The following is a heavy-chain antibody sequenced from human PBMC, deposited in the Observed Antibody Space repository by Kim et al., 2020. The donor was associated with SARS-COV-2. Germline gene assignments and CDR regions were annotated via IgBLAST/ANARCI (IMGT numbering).Heavy chain of an antibody. CDR2: ISYDGSNK. J-gene: IGHJ4*02. Sequence: GGSLRLSCAASGFTFSSYAMHWVRQAPGKGLEWVAVISYDGSNKYYADSVKGRFTISRDNSKNTLYLQMNSLRAEDTAVYYCARGGGSGGSGSYYTTFDYWGQGTLVTVSS. D-gene: IGHD3-10*01. V-gene: IGHV3-30-3*01. CDR3: ARGGGSGGSGSYYTTFDY. CDR1: GFTFSSYA.